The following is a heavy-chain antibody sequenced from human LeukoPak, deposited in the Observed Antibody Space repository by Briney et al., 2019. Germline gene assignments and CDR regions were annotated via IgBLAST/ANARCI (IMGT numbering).Heavy chain of an antibody. Sequence: GESLKISCAASGFTFSSYEMHWVRQAPGKGLEWVSYISSSGSTIYYADSVKGRFTISRDNAKNSLYLQMNSLRAEDTAVYYCARGPSALVVAATPIDYWGQGTLVTVSS. CDR3: ARGPSALVVAATPIDY. CDR2: ISSSGSTI. V-gene: IGHV3-48*03. J-gene: IGHJ4*02. D-gene: IGHD2-15*01. CDR1: GFTFSSYE.